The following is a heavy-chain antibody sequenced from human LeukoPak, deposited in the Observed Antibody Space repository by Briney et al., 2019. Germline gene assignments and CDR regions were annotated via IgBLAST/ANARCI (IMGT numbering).Heavy chain of an antibody. CDR1: GGSISSYY. D-gene: IGHD6-13*01. CDR3: ARQIIAAGKNYYGMDV. CDR2: IYTSGST. Sequence: PSEILSLTCTVSGGSISSYYWTWIRQPAGKGLEWIGRIYTSGSTNYNPSLKSRVTMSVDTSNNQFSLNLSSVTAADTAVCYCARQIIAAGKNYYGMDVWGQGTTVTVSS. V-gene: IGHV4-4*07. J-gene: IGHJ6*02.